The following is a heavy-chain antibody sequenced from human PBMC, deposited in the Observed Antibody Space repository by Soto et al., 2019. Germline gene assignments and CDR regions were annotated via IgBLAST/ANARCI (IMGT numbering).Heavy chain of an antibody. CDR3: ARDPHYYDSSGYYYDPGY. Sequence: SETLSLTCTVSGGSIRSYYWSWIRQPAGKGLEWIGRIYTSGSTNYNPCLKSRVTMSVDTSKNQFSLKRSSVTAADTAVEYCARDPHYYDSSGYYYDPGYWGQGTLVTVSS. V-gene: IGHV4-4*07. CDR1: GGSIRSYY. J-gene: IGHJ4*02. D-gene: IGHD3-22*01. CDR2: IYTSGST.